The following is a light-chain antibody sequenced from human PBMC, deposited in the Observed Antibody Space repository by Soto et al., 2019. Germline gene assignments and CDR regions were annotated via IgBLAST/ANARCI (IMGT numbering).Light chain of an antibody. CDR2: GAS. CDR3: QQRSNWPPIT. J-gene: IGKJ5*01. V-gene: IGKV3-15*01. CDR1: QSISSN. Sequence: ELVMTQSPATLSVSAGERATLSCRASQSISSNLAWYQQKPGQAPRLLIYGASTRATGLPARFSGSGSGTDHSLTISSLEPEDSAVYYCQQRSNWPPITFGQGTRLEIK.